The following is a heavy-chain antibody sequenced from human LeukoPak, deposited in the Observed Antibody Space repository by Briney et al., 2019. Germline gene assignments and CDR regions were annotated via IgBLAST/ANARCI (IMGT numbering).Heavy chain of an antibody. D-gene: IGHD3-10*01. J-gene: IGHJ5*02. CDR1: GFTFSSYS. CDR3: ARDELGELTMGNWFDP. CDR2: ISSSSSYI. V-gene: IGHV3-21*01. Sequence: GGSLRLSCAASGFTFSSYSMNWVRQAPGKGLEWVSSISSSSSYIYYADSVKGRFTISRDNAKNSLYLQMNSLRAEDTAVYCCARDELGELTMGNWFDPWGQGTLVTVSS.